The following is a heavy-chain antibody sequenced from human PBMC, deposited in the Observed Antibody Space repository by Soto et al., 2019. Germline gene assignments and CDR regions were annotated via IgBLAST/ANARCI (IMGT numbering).Heavy chain of an antibody. D-gene: IGHD3-9*01. J-gene: IGHJ4*02. V-gene: IGHV1-2*02. CDR2: INPNSGCT. CDR3: ARDTATNYDILTGPGDY. CDR1: GYTFTGYY. Sequence: ASVKVSFKASGYTFTGYYMHWLRQAPGQGLEWMGWINPNSGCTNYAQKFQGRVTMTRDTSISTAYMELSRLRSDDTAVYYCARDTATNYDILTGPGDYWGQGTLVTVSS.